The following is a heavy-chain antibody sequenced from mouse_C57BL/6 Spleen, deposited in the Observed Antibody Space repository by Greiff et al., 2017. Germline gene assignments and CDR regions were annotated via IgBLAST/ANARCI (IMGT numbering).Heavy chain of an antibody. CDR2: IHPSDSDT. CDR3: AMEAYGNLRVAY. D-gene: IGHD2-1*01. V-gene: IGHV1-74*01. J-gene: IGHJ3*01. CDR1: GYTFTSYW. Sequence: QVQLQQPGAELVKPGASVKVSCKASGYTFTSYWMHWVKQRPGQGLEWIGRIHPSDSDTNYNQKFKGKATLTVDKSSSTAYMQLSSLTSEDAAVYYCAMEAYGNLRVAYWGQGTLVTVSA.